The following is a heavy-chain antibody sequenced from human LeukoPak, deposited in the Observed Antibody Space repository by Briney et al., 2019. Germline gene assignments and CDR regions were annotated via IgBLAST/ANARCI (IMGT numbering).Heavy chain of an antibody. V-gene: IGHV1-69*06. D-gene: IGHD3-10*01. J-gene: IGHJ6*03. Sequence: ASVKVSCKASNYNFNSYGISWVRQAPGQGLEWMGGIIPIFGTANYAQKFQGRVTTTADKSTSTAYMELSSLRSEDTAVYYCARAIRGSKIASRYYFYYMDVWGKGTTVTVSS. CDR1: NYNFNSYG. CDR3: ARAIRGSKIASRYYFYYMDV. CDR2: IIPIFGTA.